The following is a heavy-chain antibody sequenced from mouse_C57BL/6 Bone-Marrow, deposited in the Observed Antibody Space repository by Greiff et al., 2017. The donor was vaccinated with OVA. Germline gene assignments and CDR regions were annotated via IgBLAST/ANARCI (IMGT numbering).Heavy chain of an antibody. D-gene: IGHD2-10*02. CDR3: ARGYGPMDY. CDR1: GYTFTSSW. Sequence: QVQLQQPGAELVKPGASVKMSCKASGYTFTSSWITWVKQRPGQGLEWIGDLYPGSGSTNYNEKFKSKATLTVDTSSSTAYMQLSSLTSEDSAVYYCARGYGPMDYWGQGTSVTVSS. V-gene: IGHV1-55*01. CDR2: LYPGSGST. J-gene: IGHJ4*01.